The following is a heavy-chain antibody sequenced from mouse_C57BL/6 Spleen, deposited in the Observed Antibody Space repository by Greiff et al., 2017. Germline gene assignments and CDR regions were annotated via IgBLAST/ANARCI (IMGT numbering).Heavy chain of an antibody. D-gene: IGHD1-1*01. CDR3: ARITITTVVAPYYFDY. V-gene: IGHV14-2*01. J-gene: IGHJ2*01. Sequence: EVKLMESGAELVKPGASVKLSCTASGFNIKDYYMHWVKQRTEQGLEWIGRIDPADGETKYAPKFPGKATITADTSSNTAYLQLSSLTSEDTAVSYCARITITTVVAPYYFDYWGQGTTLTVSS. CDR2: IDPADGET. CDR1: GFNIKDYY.